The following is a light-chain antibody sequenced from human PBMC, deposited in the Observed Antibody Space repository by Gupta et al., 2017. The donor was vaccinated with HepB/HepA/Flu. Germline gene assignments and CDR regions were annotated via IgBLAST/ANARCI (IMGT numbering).Light chain of an antibody. CDR1: QSVVSY. Sequence: EILLTQSLSTLSWSPGKRATRSCRASQSVVSYLARYPQQPAKAPRLLTFDASTSAPGIPPRFSGSGSGTDITLTINCLDSEDFAGYYCQQRNNWTFGQGTKVEI. CDR2: DAS. V-gene: IGKV3-11*01. J-gene: IGKJ1*01. CDR3: QQRNNWT.